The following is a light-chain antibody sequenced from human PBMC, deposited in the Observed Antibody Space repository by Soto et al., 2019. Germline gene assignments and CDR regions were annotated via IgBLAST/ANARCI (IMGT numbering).Light chain of an antibody. Sequence: SVLTQPPSVSGAPGQRVTISCTGSSSNIGAGYDVHWYQQLPGTAPKLLIYGNTNRPSGVPDRFSASKSGTSASLAITGLQAEDEADYYCQSYGSSLTGVVFGGGIKLTVL. CDR3: QSYGSSLTGVV. CDR2: GNT. CDR1: SSNIGAGYD. V-gene: IGLV1-40*01. J-gene: IGLJ2*01.